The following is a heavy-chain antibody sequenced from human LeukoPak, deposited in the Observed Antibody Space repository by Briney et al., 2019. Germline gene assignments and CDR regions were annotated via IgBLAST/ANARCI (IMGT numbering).Heavy chain of an antibody. CDR1: GYTFTSYG. CDR2: VNTNTGNP. Sequence: ASVKVSCKASGYTFTSYGISWVRQAPGQGLEWVGWVNTNTGNPTYAQGFTGRFVFSLDTSVSTVYLQISSLKAEDTAVYYCARGDSSGWYVTFYYYYYMDVGGKGTTVTVSS. J-gene: IGHJ6*03. CDR3: ARGDSSGWYVTFYYYYYMDV. D-gene: IGHD6-19*01. V-gene: IGHV7-4-1*02.